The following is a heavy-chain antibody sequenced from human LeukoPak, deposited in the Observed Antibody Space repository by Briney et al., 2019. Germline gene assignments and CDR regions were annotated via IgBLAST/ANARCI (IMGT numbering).Heavy chain of an antibody. J-gene: IGHJ6*03. CDR1: GFTFDDYG. D-gene: IGHD6-6*01. V-gene: IGHV3-7*01. CDR2: IKQDGSEK. Sequence: GGSLRLSCAASGFTFDDYGLSWVRQAPGKGLEWVANIKQDGSEKYYVDSVKGRFTISRDNAKNSLYLQMSSLRAEDTAVYYCARADSSIAARLSRSSIFNYYYYMDVWGKGTTVTVSS. CDR3: ARADSSIAARLSRSSIFNYYYYMDV.